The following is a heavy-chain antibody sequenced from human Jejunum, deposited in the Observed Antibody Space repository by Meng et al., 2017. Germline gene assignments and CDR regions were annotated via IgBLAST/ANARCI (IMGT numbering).Heavy chain of an antibody. CDR2: IQYIGSA. CDR3: ARERWEDYESRGFDS. V-gene: IGHV4-30-4*01. CDR1: GGSISSDDYY. Sequence: QVQLQESGPGLVKPSQTLSLTCTVSGGSISSDDYYWSWLRQPPGKGLEWIGYIQYIGSAFYHPALKRRATVSVDTSKNQFSLELKSVTAADTALYYCARERWEDYESRGFDSWGQGTLVTVSS. D-gene: IGHD3-22*01. J-gene: IGHJ4*02.